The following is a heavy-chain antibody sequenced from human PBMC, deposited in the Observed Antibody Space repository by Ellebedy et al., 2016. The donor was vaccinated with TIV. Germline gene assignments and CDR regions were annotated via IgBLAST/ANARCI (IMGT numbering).Heavy chain of an antibody. J-gene: IGHJ4*02. CDR1: GGSISSGGYY. CDR2: IYHSGST. D-gene: IGHD1-26*01. Sequence: MPSETLSLTCTVSGGSISSGGYYRSWIRQHPGKGLEWIGYIYHSGSTYHNPSLRSRVTISVDTSKNQFSLKLSSVTAADTAAYYCAREVQFGVGATLPDYWGQGTLVTVSS. V-gene: IGHV4-31*03. CDR3: AREVQFGVGATLPDY.